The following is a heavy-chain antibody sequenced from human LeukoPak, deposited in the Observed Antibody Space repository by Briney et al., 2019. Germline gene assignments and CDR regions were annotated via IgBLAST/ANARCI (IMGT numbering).Heavy chain of an antibody. D-gene: IGHD2-2*01. J-gene: IGHJ4*02. CDR3: ARDQHYATDY. Sequence: ASLKVSCKASGYMFTSYNMQWVRQAPRQGLEWMGMVSSSGANTKYAQKFRGRVTMTSGTSTSTVYMELSSLISDDTAVYYCARDQHYATDYWGQGTLVTVCS. CDR2: VSSSGANT. CDR1: GYMFTSYN. V-gene: IGHV1-46*03.